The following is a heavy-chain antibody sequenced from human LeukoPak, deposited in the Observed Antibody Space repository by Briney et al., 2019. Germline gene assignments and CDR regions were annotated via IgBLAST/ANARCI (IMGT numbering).Heavy chain of an antibody. CDR3: AKDRSSWVYYFDH. CDR2: ISGSGGST. D-gene: IGHD6-13*01. V-gene: IGHV3-23*01. Sequence: GGCLRLSCAASGFTFSSYAMSWVRQAPGKGLEWVSAISGSGGSTYYADSVKGRFTISRDNSKNTLYLQMNSLRAEDTAVYYCAKDRSSWVYYFDHGGQGTLVTVSS. J-gene: IGHJ4*02. CDR1: GFTFSSYA.